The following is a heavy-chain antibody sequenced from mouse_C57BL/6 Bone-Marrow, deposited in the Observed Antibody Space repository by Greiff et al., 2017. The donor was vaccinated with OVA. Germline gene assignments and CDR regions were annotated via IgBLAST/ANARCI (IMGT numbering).Heavy chain of an antibody. CDR1: GYTFTSYW. J-gene: IGHJ2*01. CDR2: IHPNSGST. CDR3: VTILRPYFDY. Sequence: QVQLQQPGAELVKPGASVKLSCKASGYTFTSYWMHWVKQRPGQGLEWIGMIHPNSGSTNYNEKFKSKATLTVDKSSSTAYMQLSSLTSEDAAVYYCVTILRPYFDYWGQGTTLTVSS. V-gene: IGHV1-64*01. D-gene: IGHD1-1*01.